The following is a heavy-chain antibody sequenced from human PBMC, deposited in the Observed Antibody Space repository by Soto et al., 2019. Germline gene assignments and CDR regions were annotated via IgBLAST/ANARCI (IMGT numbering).Heavy chain of an antibody. D-gene: IGHD3-10*01. V-gene: IGHV4-34*01. Sequence: SGTLSLTCTFLSYSIYSYYWKWISQPPGKGLEWIGEINHSGSTNYNPSLKSRVTISVDTSKNQFSLKLSSVTAADTAVYYCAREELQDYYGSGSFLYWGQGILVS. J-gene: IGHJ4*02. CDR1: SYSIYSYY. CDR2: INHSGST. CDR3: AREELQDYYGSGSFLY.